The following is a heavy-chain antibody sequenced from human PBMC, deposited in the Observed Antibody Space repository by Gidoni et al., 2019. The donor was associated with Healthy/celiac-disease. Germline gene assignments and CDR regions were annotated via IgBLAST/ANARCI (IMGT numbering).Heavy chain of an antibody. CDR1: GFTFSSYG. V-gene: IGHV3-30*18. J-gene: IGHJ4*02. CDR3: AKDGGTGYGSGSNLDY. Sequence: QVQLVESGGGVVQPGRSLRLSCAASGFTFSSYGMHWVRQAPGKGLEWVAVISYDGSNKYYADSVKGRFTISRDNSKNTLYLQMNSLRAEDTAVYYCAKDGGTGYGSGSNLDYWGQGTLVTVSS. CDR2: ISYDGSNK. D-gene: IGHD3-10*01.